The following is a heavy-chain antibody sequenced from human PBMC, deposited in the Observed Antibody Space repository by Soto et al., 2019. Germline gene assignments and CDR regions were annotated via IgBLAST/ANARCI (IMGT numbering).Heavy chain of an antibody. V-gene: IGHV1-69*01. CDR2: IIPIFGTA. D-gene: IGHD2-2*01. Sequence: QVQLVQSGAEVQKPGSSVKVSCKASGGTFSSYAISWVRQAPGHGLEWMGVIIPIFGTANYAQKFQGRVTITADESTSTAYMELSSLRSEDTAVYYCARDWDCSRTSCPPDYWGQGTLVTVS. CDR3: ARDWDCSRTSCPPDY. CDR1: GGTFSSYA. J-gene: IGHJ4*02.